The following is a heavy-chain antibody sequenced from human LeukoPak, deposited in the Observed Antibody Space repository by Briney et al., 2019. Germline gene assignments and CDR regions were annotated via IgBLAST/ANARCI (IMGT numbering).Heavy chain of an antibody. Sequence: GGSLRLSCAASGFTFSSYAMSWVRQAPGKGLEWVSAISGSGGSTYYADSAKGRFTISRDNSKNTLYLQMNSLGAEDTAVYYCAKDTPADSNTYWGQGTLVTVSS. CDR1: GFTFSSYA. D-gene: IGHD4-11*01. CDR2: ISGSGGST. J-gene: IGHJ4*02. CDR3: AKDTPADSNTY. V-gene: IGHV3-23*01.